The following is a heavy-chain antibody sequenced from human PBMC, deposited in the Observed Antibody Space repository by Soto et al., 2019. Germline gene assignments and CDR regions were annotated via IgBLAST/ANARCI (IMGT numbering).Heavy chain of an antibody. CDR3: ARVGARRYFDWWFDY. J-gene: IGHJ4*02. D-gene: IGHD3-9*01. CDR2: IYYSGST. CDR1: GGSISSSSYY. Sequence: PSETLSLTCTVSGGSISSSSYYWGWIRQPPGKGLEWIGSIYYSGSTYYNPSLKSRVTISVDTSKNQFSLKLSSVTAADTAVYYCARVGARRYFDWWFDYWGQGTLVTVSS. V-gene: IGHV4-39*01.